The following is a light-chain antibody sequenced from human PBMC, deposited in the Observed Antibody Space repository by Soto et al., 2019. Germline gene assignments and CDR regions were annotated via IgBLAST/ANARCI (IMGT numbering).Light chain of an antibody. J-gene: IGKJ1*01. V-gene: IGKV1-5*01. CDR2: DAS. Sequence: DIQMTQSPSTLSASVGDRVTITCRASQSISIWLAWYQQKPGKAPKLLIYDASTLERGVPSRFSGSGAATEFTLTISSLQPDDFATYYCQHYDSYSGTFGQGTKVDIK. CDR1: QSISIW. CDR3: QHYDSYSGT.